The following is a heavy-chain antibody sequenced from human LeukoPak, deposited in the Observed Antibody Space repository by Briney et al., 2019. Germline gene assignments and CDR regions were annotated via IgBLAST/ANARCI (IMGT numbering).Heavy chain of an antibody. V-gene: IGHV3-23*01. CDR2: ISGSGSKT. Sequence: GGSLRLSCAASGFTFSSCAINWVRQAPGKGLEWVSAISGSGSKTFYADSVKGRFTISRDNPKNTLYLQMNSLRPEDTAVYYCVKEPRGYSFSFDIWGQGTMVTVSS. CDR3: VKEPRGYSFSFDI. J-gene: IGHJ3*02. CDR1: GFTFSSCA. D-gene: IGHD5-18*01.